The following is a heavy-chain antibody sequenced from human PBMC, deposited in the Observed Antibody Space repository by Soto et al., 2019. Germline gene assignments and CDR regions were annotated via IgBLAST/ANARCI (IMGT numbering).Heavy chain of an antibody. CDR3: TCSAAHRYYYYMDV. D-gene: IGHD2-2*01. CDR1: GFTFSSYA. J-gene: IGHJ6*03. Sequence: GGSLRLSCAASGFTFSSYAMSWVRQAPGKGLEWVSAISGSGGSTYYADSVKGRFTISRDNSKNTLYLQMNSLRAEDTAVYYCTCSAAHRYYYYMDVWGKGTTVTVSS. V-gene: IGHV3-23*01. CDR2: ISGSGGST.